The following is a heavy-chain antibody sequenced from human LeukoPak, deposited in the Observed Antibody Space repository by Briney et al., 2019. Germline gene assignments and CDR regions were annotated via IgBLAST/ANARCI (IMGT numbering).Heavy chain of an antibody. CDR1: GYTFTVYY. D-gene: IGHD3-22*01. CDR3: ARSATISMIVVVITPGGIDS. CDR2: INPNSGGT. Sequence: ASVKVSCKASGYTFTVYYMHWVRQAPGQGLEWMGWINPNSGGTNYAQKFQGRVTMTRDTSISTAYMELSRLRSDDTAVYYCARSATISMIVVVITPGGIDSWGQGTLVTVSS. J-gene: IGHJ4*02. V-gene: IGHV1-2*02.